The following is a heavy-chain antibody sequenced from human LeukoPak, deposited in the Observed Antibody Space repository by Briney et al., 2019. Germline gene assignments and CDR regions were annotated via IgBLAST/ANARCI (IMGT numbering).Heavy chain of an antibody. CDR3: ARDRPGDYGSGSYHGITGDY. D-gene: IGHD3-10*01. J-gene: IGHJ4*02. V-gene: IGHV1-18*01. CDR1: GYTFTSYG. CDR2: ISAYNGNT. Sequence: GASVTVSCKASGYTFTSYGISWVRQAPGQGLEWMGWISAYNGNTNYAQKLQGRVTMTTDTSTSTAYMELRSLRSDDTAVYYCARDRPGDYGSGSYHGITGDYWGQGTLVTVSS.